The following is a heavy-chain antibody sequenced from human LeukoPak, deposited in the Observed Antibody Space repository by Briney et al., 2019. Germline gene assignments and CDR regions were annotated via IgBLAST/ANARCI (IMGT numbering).Heavy chain of an antibody. Sequence: RAASVKVSCKASGGTFSSYAISWVRQAPGQGLEWMGGIIPIFGTANYAQKFQGRVTITTDESTSTAYMELSSLRSEDTAVYYCARDRGYCSSTSCYIGEYNWFDPWGQGTLVTVSS. D-gene: IGHD2-2*02. V-gene: IGHV1-69*05. CDR3: ARDRGYCSSTSCYIGEYNWFDP. CDR1: GGTFSSYA. CDR2: IIPIFGTA. J-gene: IGHJ5*02.